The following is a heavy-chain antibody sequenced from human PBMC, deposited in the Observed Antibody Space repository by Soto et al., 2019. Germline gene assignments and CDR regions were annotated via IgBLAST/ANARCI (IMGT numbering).Heavy chain of an antibody. J-gene: IGHJ4*02. V-gene: IGHV3-21*01. CDR1: GFTFSSYS. CDR2: ISSSSSYI. CDR3: ARDLYSSSARYFDY. Sequence: EVQLVESGGGLVKPGGSLRLSCAASGFTFSSYSMNCVRQAPGKGLEWVSSISSSSSYIYYADSVKGQFSISRDNAKNSPYLQMNSLRAEDTAVYYCARDLYSSSARYFDYWGQGTLVTVSS. D-gene: IGHD6-6*01.